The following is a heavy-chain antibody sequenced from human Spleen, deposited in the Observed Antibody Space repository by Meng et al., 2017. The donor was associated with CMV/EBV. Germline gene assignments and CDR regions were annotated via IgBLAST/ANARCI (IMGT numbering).Heavy chain of an antibody. CDR2: INPSGGST. Sequence: ASVKVSCKASGYTFTSYYMHWVRQAPGQGLEWMGIINPSGGSTSYAQKFQGRVTMTRDTSTSTVYMELSSRRSEDTAVYYCARVSTIFGVVKDAFDIWGQGTMVTVSS. D-gene: IGHD3-3*01. J-gene: IGHJ3*02. CDR1: GYTFTSYY. CDR3: ARVSTIFGVVKDAFDI. V-gene: IGHV1-46*01.